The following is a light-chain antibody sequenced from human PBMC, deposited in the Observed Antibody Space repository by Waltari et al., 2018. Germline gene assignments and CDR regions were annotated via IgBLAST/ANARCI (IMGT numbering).Light chain of an antibody. V-gene: IGKV4-1*01. Sequence: IVMTQSPASLAVSLGERATINCKANQSVFFSSTNKNYVAWYQQRPGQPPRLLLSWASIRESGVPDRVVGSGSGTDFTLTINSLQAEDVALYYCQHYYRTPYSLGQGTKLEIK. CDR1: QSVFFSSTNKNY. J-gene: IGKJ2*03. CDR2: WAS. CDR3: QHYYRTPYS.